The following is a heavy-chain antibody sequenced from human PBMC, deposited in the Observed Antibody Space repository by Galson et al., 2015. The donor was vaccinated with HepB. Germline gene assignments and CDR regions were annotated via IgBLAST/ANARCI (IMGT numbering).Heavy chain of an antibody. CDR1: GGSISSSDW. CDR3: ARDSPLLWFGEPRPYFYMDV. D-gene: IGHD3-10*01. Sequence: LSLTCAVSGGSISSSDWWSWVRQPPGKGLEWIGEIYHSGSTNYNPSLKSRVTISVDKSKNQFSLKLSSVTAADTAVYYCARDSPLLWFGEPRPYFYMDVWGKGTTVTVPS. CDR2: IYHSGST. V-gene: IGHV4-4*02. J-gene: IGHJ6*03.